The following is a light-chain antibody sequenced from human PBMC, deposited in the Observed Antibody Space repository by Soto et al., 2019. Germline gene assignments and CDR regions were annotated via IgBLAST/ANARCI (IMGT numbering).Light chain of an antibody. CDR1: SSNVGGNA. CDR3: ASWDDSLDGGV. J-gene: IGLJ3*02. Sequence: QSVLTQSPSASGTPGQRVTISCSGSSSNVGGNAVNWYQQLPGTAPKLLVYRDDQRSYGVPDRFSGSKSGTSASLAISGLQSEDEADYYCASWDDSLDGGVFGGGTKLTVL. V-gene: IGLV1-44*01. CDR2: RDD.